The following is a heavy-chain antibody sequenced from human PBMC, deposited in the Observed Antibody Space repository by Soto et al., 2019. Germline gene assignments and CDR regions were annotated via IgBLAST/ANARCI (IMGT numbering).Heavy chain of an antibody. CDR1: GYTFPSYA. J-gene: IGHJ4*02. V-gene: IGHV1-18*01. CDR3: ARDLPPVDY. CDR2: ISAYNGNT. Sequence: QVQLVQSGAEVKKPGASVKVSCKASGYTFPSYAISWVRQAPGQGLEWMGWISAYNGNTNSAQKLQGRVTMPTDTSTSTAYKELRSLRSDDTAVYYCARDLPPVDYWGQGTLVSVSS.